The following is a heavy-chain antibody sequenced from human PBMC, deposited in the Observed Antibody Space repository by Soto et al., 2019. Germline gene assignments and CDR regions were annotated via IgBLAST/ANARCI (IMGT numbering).Heavy chain of an antibody. Sequence: EVQLVESGGNLVQPGGSPRLSCAASGFTFSAFWMSWVRRAPGRGLEWVANIKEDGSETYFVDSVEGRFTISRDNAKKSLYLQMTSLRAEDTALYYCARGGSHSSDSWGQGALVTVSS. CDR2: IKEDGSET. CDR3: ARGGSHSSDS. CDR1: GFTFSAFW. D-gene: IGHD1-26*01. V-gene: IGHV3-7*05. J-gene: IGHJ4*02.